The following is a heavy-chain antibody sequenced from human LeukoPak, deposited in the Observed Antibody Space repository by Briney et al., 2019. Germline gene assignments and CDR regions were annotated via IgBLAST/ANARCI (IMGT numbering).Heavy chain of an antibody. CDR2: ISYDGGNK. J-gene: IGHJ3*02. CDR1: GFTFSSYA. CDR3: ARVPYGGNSGAFDI. V-gene: IGHV3-30-3*01. Sequence: GGSLRLSCAASGFTFSSYAMHWVRQAPGKGLEWVAVISYDGGNKYYADSVKGRFTISRDNSKNTLYLQMNSLRAEDTAVYYCARVPYGGNSGAFDIWGQGTMVTVSS. D-gene: IGHD4-23*01.